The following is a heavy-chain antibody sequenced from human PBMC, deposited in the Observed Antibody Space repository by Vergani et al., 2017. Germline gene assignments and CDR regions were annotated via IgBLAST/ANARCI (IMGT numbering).Heavy chain of an antibody. CDR2: ISYDGNKK. V-gene: IGHV3-30*03. J-gene: IGHJ6*03. CDR1: GFPFSDYG. CDR3: ARDFLTRVTTLDYYYIGV. D-gene: IGHD1-1*01. Sequence: VQLVESGGGEVQPGRSLRLSCSAAGFPFSDYGVHWVRQAPGKGLEWVSVISYDGNKKNYADSVKGRFTISRDNSKNTLYLEMNALRAEDTAVYYCARDFLTRVTTLDYYYIGVWGKGTTVTVSS.